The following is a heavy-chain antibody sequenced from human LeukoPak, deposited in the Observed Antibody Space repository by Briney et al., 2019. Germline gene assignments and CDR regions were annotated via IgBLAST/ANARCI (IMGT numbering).Heavy chain of an antibody. CDR2: INTDGSTT. Sequence: GGSLRLSCAASGFTFSSYWMHWVRQAPGKGLVWVSRINTDGSTTSYTDSVKDRFTISRDNSKNTVYLQMHSLRADDTAVYYCAKGSYYYDTSGYFDSWGHGALVTVSS. D-gene: IGHD3-22*01. CDR3: AKGSYYYDTSGYFDS. V-gene: IGHV3-74*01. J-gene: IGHJ4*01. CDR1: GFTFSSYW.